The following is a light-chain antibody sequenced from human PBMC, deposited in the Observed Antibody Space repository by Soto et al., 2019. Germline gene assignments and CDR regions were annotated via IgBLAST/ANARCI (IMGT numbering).Light chain of an antibody. V-gene: IGKV3-20*01. Sequence: EIVLTQSPGTLSFSLVEIATLSFSSSQSISSSYLAWYQQKPGQAPRLLIYGVSSRATGIPDRFSGSGSGTDYTLTISRLEPEDFAVYHCQQYGSSPLINFGQGTRLEIK. J-gene: IGKJ5*01. CDR2: GVS. CDR1: QSISSSY. CDR3: QQYGSSPLIN.